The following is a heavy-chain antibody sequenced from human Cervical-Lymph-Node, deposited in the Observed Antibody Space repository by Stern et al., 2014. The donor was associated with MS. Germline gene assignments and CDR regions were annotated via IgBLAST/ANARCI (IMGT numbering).Heavy chain of an antibody. V-gene: IGHV5-51*01. Sequence: VQLVQSGAEVKKPGESLKISCKLSGYSFTIYYLAWVRQMPGQGLEWMGVIYPYDPDPTDSPSFQGQFPISADKSIPTAYLQWSSLRASDTAMYYCARHVQGFDYWGQGTLVTVSS. CDR1: GYSFTIYY. CDR2: IYPYDPDP. CDR3: ARHVQGFDY. J-gene: IGHJ4*02.